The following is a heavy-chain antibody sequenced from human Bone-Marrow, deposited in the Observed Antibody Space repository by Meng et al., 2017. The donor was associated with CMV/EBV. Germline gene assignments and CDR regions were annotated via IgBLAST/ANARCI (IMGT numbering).Heavy chain of an antibody. CDR3: ARGCTNGVCSIFYYYSGMDV. D-gene: IGHD2-8*01. V-gene: IGHV1-8*01. CDR2: MNPNSGNT. J-gene: IGHJ6*02. CDR1: GYTFTSYD. Sequence: ASVKVFCKASGYTFTSYDINWVRQATGQGLEWMGWMNPNSGNTGYAQKFQGRVTITRNTSISTAYMELSSLRSEDTAVYYCARGCTNGVCSIFYYYSGMDVWGQGTTVTVSS.